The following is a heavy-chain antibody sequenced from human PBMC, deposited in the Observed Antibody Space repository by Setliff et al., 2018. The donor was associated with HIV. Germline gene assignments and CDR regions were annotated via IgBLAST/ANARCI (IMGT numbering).Heavy chain of an antibody. CDR1: GYTFTSYY. Sequence: ASVKVSCKASGYTFTSYYMHWVRQAPGQGLEWMGVINPSGDITNYAQRFQGKVTINADKSTSTAYMELTSLRFDDTAMYYCVRGVQSPPHYSYYYMDVWGEGTMVTVSS. CDR3: VRGVQSPPHYSYYYMDV. V-gene: IGHV1-46*01. J-gene: IGHJ6*03. CDR2: INPSGDIT. D-gene: IGHD3-3*01.